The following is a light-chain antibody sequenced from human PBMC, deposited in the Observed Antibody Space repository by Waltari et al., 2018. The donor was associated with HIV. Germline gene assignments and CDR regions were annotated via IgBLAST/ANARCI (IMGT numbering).Light chain of an antibody. Sequence: QSVLTQPPPTSGTTGQRVTISCSGSRSNIGSNEVYWYQQLPGTAPKLLIYRNNQRPSGVPDRFSGSKSGTSASLAISGLRSEDEADYYCAAWDDSLSGWVFGGGTKLTVL. V-gene: IGLV1-47*01. J-gene: IGLJ3*02. CDR1: RSNIGSNE. CDR3: AAWDDSLSGWV. CDR2: RNN.